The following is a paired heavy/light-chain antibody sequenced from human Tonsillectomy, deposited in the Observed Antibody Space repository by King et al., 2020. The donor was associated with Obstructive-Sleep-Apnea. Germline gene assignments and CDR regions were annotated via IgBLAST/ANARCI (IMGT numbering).Heavy chain of an antibody. CDR1: GFAVSINY. CDR3: ARGPYGSGTYAAPSWFDP. Sequence: EVRLVESGGALVQPGESLRLSCAASGFAVSINYMSWVRQAPGKGLEWVSAVYAGGTTDYADSVKGRFTISRDNSDNTLYLQMNSLRVEDTAVYYCARGPYGSGTYAAPSWFDPWGQGTLVIVSS. D-gene: IGHD3-10*01. CDR2: VYAGGTT. J-gene: IGHJ5*02. V-gene: IGHV3-66*01.
Light chain of an antibody. J-gene: IGKJ4*01. V-gene: IGKV4-1*01. CDR3: QQYYGAPVT. Sequence: DIVMTQSPDSLPMSLGERATINCKSSRSVLYSSTNKNYLAWYQQKPGQPPKLLIYWASTRESGVPDRFSGSGSGTDFTLTISSLQAEDVAVYYCQQYYGAPVTFGGGTKVEIK. CDR2: WAS. CDR1: RSVLYSSTNKNY.